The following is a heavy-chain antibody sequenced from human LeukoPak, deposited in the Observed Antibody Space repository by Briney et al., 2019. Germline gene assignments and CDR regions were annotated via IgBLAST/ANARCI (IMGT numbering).Heavy chain of an antibody. Sequence: SETLSLTCTVSGGSISGYYWSWIRQPPGKGLEWVGYIHYSGNTNYNPSLKSRVTISVDTSKNQFSLRLTSVTAADTAVYHCARGESYCGGDCYHYWGQGTLVTVSS. V-gene: IGHV4-59*01. CDR1: GGSISGYY. CDR2: IHYSGNT. D-gene: IGHD2-21*01. J-gene: IGHJ4*02. CDR3: ARGESYCGGDCYHY.